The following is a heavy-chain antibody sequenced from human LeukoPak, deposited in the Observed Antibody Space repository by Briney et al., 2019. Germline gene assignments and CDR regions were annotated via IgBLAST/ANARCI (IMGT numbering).Heavy chain of an antibody. CDR1: GFTFDDYA. D-gene: IGHD3-10*01. J-gene: IGHJ4*02. CDR3: AKDYGSGSPFDY. Sequence: GESLRLSCAASGFTFDDYAMHWVRQAPGKGLEWVSGISWNSGSIGYADSVKGRFTISRDNAKNSLYLQMNSLRAEDTALYYCAKDYGSGSPFDYWGQGTLVTVSS. CDR2: ISWNSGSI. V-gene: IGHV3-9*01.